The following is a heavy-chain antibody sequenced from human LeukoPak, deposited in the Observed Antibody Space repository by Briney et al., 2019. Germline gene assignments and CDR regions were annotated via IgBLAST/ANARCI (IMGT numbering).Heavy chain of an antibody. CDR1: GGSFSGYY. CDR3: ARGIRIAEIAARYFDY. CDR2: INHSGST. Sequence: PSETLSLTCAVYGGSFSGYYWSWIRQPPGKGLEWIGEINHSGSTNYNPSLKSRVTISVDTSKNQFSLKLSSVTAADTAVYYCARGIRIAEIAARYFDYWGQGTLVTVSS. D-gene: IGHD6-6*01. J-gene: IGHJ4*02. V-gene: IGHV4-34*01.